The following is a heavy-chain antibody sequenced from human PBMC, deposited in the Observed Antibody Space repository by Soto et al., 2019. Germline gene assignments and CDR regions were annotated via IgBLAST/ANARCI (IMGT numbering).Heavy chain of an antibody. CDR3: ARSQGSSTSLEIYYYYYYGMDV. CDR2: IIPIPGTA. CDR1: GGTLGSYA. D-gene: IGHD2-2*01. Sequence: SVKVSCKASGGTLGSYAISWVRQAPGKGLERMGGIIPIPGTANYAQKFQGRVTIAADESTSTAYMELSSLRSEDTAVYYCARSQGSSTSLEIYYYYYYGMDVWGQGITVTVSS. J-gene: IGHJ6*02. V-gene: IGHV1-69*13.